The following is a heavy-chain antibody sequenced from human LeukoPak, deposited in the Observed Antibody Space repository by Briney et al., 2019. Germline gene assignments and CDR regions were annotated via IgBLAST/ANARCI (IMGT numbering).Heavy chain of an antibody. CDR2: INHSGST. D-gene: IGHD4-17*01. V-gene: IGHV4-34*01. J-gene: IGHJ5*02. CDR3: ARHAYGDYRWFDP. Sequence: SETLSLTYAVYGGSFSGYYWSWIRQPPGKGLEWIGEINHSGSTNYNPSLKSRVTISVDTSKNQFSLKLSSVTAADTAVYYCARHAYGDYRWFDPWGQGTLVTVSS. CDR1: GGSFSGYY.